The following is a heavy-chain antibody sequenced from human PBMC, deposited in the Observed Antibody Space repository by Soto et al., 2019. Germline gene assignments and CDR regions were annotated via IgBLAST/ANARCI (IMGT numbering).Heavy chain of an antibody. CDR3: ARGIILPWYYDSSGYYPFDY. CDR1: GFTFSSYS. CDR2: ISSSSSTI. Sequence: RGSLRLSCAASGFTFSSYSMNWVRQAPGKGLEWVSYISSSSSTIYYADSVKGRFTISRDNAKNSLYLQMNSLRAEDTAVYYCARGIILPWYYDSSGYYPFDYWGQGTLVTVSS. D-gene: IGHD3-22*01. J-gene: IGHJ4*02. V-gene: IGHV3-48*04.